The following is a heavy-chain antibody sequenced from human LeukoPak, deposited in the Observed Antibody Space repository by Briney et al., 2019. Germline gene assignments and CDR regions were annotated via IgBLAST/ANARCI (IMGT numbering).Heavy chain of an antibody. Sequence: GGSLRLSCVVSGFTFSSYGMNWVRQAPGKGLEWVSYINRGGSTIYYADSVKGRFTISRDNAKNSLYLQMNSLRAEDTAVYYCARGASNPPADYWGQGTLVTVSS. CDR3: ARGASNPPADY. CDR1: GFTFSSYG. J-gene: IGHJ4*02. CDR2: INRGGSTI. V-gene: IGHV3-48*04.